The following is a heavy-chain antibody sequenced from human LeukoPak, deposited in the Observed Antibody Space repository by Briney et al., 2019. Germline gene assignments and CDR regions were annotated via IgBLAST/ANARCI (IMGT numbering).Heavy chain of an antibody. CDR1: GYTFTVYY. D-gene: IGHD4-17*01. J-gene: IGHJ4*02. CDR2: INPNSGGT. V-gene: IGHV1-2*02. CDR3: AREADYDGVFDY. Sequence: ASVKVSCKASGYTFTVYYMHWVRQAPGQGLEWMGWINPNSGGTNYAQKFQGRVTMTRDTSISTAYMELSRLRSDDTAVYYCAREADYDGVFDYWGQGTLVTVSS.